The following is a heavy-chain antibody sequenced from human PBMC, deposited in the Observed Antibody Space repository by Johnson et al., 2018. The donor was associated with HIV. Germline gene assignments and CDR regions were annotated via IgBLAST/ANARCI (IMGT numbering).Heavy chain of an antibody. CDR2: ISWNSGSI. J-gene: IGHJ3*02. Sequence: VQLVESGGGLVQPGRSLRLSCAASGFTFDDYAIHWVRQAPGKGLEWVSGISWNSGSIGYAASVKGRFPISRANAKNSLYLQMNSLRSEDTAVYYCARLSLRGSYGYKFGVGHDAFDIWGQGTMVTVSS. D-gene: IGHD5-18*01. V-gene: IGHV3-9*01. CDR1: GFTFDDYA. CDR3: ARLSLRGSYGYKFGVGHDAFDI.